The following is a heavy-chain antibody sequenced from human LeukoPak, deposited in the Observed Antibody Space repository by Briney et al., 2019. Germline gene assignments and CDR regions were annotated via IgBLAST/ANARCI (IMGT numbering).Heavy chain of an antibody. J-gene: IGHJ4*02. V-gene: IGHV3-23*01. CDR3: AKKRRPVAGTDLFDY. CDR2: FSGGASRT. Sequence: GGSLRLPCVASGFIFSSYAMSWVRQSTGKGLEWVSAFSGGASRTYYADSVKGRFTISRDNSKNTLYLQMNSLRVEDTAVYYCAKKRRPVAGTDLFDYWGQGTLVTVSS. D-gene: IGHD6-19*01. CDR1: GFIFSSYA.